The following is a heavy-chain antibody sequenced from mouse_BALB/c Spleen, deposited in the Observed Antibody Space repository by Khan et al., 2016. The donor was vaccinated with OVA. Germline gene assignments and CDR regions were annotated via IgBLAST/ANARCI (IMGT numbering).Heavy chain of an antibody. CDR1: GFTFSSFA. J-gene: IGHJ4*01. CDR3: ARSLVDYYAMDY. D-gene: IGHD2-2*01. CDR2: ISTGGHYT. V-gene: IGHV5-9-3*01. Sequence: EVELVESGGGVVKPGGSLKLSCSASGFTFSSFAMSWVRQTPEKRLEWVATISTGGHYTFYPDSVKGRFTISRDNARNTLYLHMSSLRSEDTAMYYCARSLVDYYAMDYWGQGTSVTVSS.